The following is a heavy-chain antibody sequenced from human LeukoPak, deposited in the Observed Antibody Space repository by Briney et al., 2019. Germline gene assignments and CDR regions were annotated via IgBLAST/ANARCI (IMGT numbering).Heavy chain of an antibody. J-gene: IGHJ5*02. CDR3: ARGGVTYDYGS. CDR2: XXXNGNT. D-gene: IGHD3-10*01. V-gene: IGHV4-38-2*01. CDR1: GYSISSGYX. Sequence: SETLSLTCAVSGYSISSGYXXXXXXQPPGXXXXWIGNXXXNGNTYYXPSXXXXXTISXDTSKNQFSLKLSSVTAADTAVYYCARGGVTYDYGSWGQGTLVTVSS.